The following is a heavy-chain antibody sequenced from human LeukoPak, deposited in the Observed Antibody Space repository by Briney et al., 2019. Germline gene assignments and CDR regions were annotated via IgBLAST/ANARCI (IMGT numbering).Heavy chain of an antibody. V-gene: IGHV3-23*01. D-gene: IGHD3-9*01. J-gene: IGHJ4*02. CDR2: ISGSGDST. CDR1: GFTFGAYA. Sequence: GGSLRLSCAASGFTFGAYAMSWVRQAPGKGLEWVSAISGSGDSTYYADSVKGRFTISRDNSKNTLYLQMNSLRAEDTAVYYCAKPAGYYDILTGYLPFDYWGQGTLVTVSS. CDR3: AKPAGYYDILTGYLPFDY.